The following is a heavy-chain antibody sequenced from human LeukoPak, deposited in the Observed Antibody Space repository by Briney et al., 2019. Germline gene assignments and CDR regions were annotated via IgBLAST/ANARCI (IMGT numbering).Heavy chain of an antibody. CDR3: ARDSPGSGSYYIYY. D-gene: IGHD3-10*01. CDR2: IYYSGST. CDR1: GGSISSSSYY. V-gene: IGHV4-39*07. J-gene: IGHJ4*02. Sequence: SGTLSLTCTVSGGSISSSSYYWGWIRQPPGKGLEWIGSIYYSGSTYYNPSLKSRVTISVDTSKNQFSLKLSSVTAADTAVYYCARDSPGSGSYYIYYWGQGTLVTASS.